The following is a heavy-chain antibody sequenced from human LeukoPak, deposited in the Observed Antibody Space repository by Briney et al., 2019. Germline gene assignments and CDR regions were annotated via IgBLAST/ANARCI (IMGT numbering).Heavy chain of an antibody. D-gene: IGHD2-2*01. CDR2: IYNSGIT. Sequence: SETLSLTCNVSGGSISSGDDYWSWIRQPPGKGLEWIGYIYNSGITYYNPSLKSRVTISVDTSKNQFSLKLSSVTAADTAVYYCARFKGIPAANLFFDYWGQGTLVTVSS. V-gene: IGHV4-30-4*01. CDR1: GGSISSGDDY. J-gene: IGHJ4*02. CDR3: ARFKGIPAANLFFDY.